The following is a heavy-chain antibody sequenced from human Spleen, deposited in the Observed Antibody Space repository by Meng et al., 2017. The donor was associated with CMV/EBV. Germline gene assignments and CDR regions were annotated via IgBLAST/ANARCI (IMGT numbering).Heavy chain of an antibody. Sequence: CKASGYSFTGYDINWVRQATGQGLEWVGWMNPNNGNTGYAQKFQGRVTLTRNTSIRTAYMELSSLSSEDTAVYYCANLGLWSGHYDYWGQGTLVTVSS. D-gene: IGHD3-3*01. CDR1: GYSFTGYD. J-gene: IGHJ4*02. V-gene: IGHV1-8*01. CDR3: ANLGLWSGHYDY. CDR2: MNPNNGNT.